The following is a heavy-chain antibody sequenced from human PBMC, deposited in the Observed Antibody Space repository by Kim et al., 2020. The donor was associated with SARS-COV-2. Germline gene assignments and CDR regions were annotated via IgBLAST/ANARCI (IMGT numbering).Heavy chain of an antibody. J-gene: IGHJ4*02. CDR3: ARPRGIAVADPIDY. Sequence: PSLKSRVTMSVDTSKNQVSLKLSSVTAADTAVYYCARPRGIAVADPIDYWGQGTLVTVSS. V-gene: IGHV4-39*01. D-gene: IGHD6-19*01.